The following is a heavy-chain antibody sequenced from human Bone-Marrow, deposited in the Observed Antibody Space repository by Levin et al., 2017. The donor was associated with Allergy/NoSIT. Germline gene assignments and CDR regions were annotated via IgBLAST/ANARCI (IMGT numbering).Heavy chain of an antibody. J-gene: IGHJ4*02. Sequence: ASVKVSCKASGYTFTNYYMNWVRQAPGQGLEWMGWINPNSGGTYYAEKFQGRVTMTRDTSISTAYMELGRLRSDDTAVYYCARISKEYQMFSPFDYWGQGTLVTVSS. CDR3: ARISKEYQMFSPFDY. CDR1: GYTFTNYY. V-gene: IGHV1-2*02. D-gene: IGHD2-2*01. CDR2: INPNSGGT.